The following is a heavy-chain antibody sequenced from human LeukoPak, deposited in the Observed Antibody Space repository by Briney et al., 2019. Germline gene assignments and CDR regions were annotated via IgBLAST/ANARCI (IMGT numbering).Heavy chain of an antibody. D-gene: IGHD2-15*01. CDR3: ARDPSGGFRWYFDL. J-gene: IGHJ2*01. Sequence: SQTLSLTCGISGDSVSSSSATWNWFRQSPSRGLEWLGRTYYKSKWYNDYAVSVKSRITISPDTSRNQFSLQLSSVTPDDTAVHYCARDPSGGFRWYFDLWGRGTLVTVSS. V-gene: IGHV6-1*01. CDR2: TYYKSKWYN. CDR1: GDSVSSSSAT.